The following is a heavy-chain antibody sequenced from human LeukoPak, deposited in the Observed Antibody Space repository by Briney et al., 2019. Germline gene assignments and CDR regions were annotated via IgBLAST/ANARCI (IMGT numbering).Heavy chain of an antibody. J-gene: IGHJ1*01. Sequence: SETLSLTCTVSGAFISSSSYYWGWIRQAPGKGLEWIGEIYYSGRDYNNPSLKSRVTLSIDTSKNQFSLDLTSVTAAVTAVYYCARRRYYDSTGYLDWGQGTLVAVSS. CDR2: IYYSGRD. CDR1: GAFISSSSYY. D-gene: IGHD3-22*01. V-gene: IGHV4-39*01. CDR3: ARRRYYDSTGYLD.